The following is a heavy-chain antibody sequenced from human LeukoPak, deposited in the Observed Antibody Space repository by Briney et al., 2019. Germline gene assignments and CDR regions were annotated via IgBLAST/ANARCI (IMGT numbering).Heavy chain of an antibody. CDR3: AKGYTTNWDRHFDY. CDR1: GFTFSNYW. CDR2: IKQDGSEK. J-gene: IGHJ4*02. D-gene: IGHD1-1*01. Sequence: SGGSLRLSCAASGFTFSNYWMNWVRQAPGKGLEWVANIKQDGSEKYYVDSVKGRFTISRDNAKNSLFLQMDSLRDDDTAIYYRAKGYTTNWDRHFDYWGQGSLVSVSS. V-gene: IGHV3-7*01.